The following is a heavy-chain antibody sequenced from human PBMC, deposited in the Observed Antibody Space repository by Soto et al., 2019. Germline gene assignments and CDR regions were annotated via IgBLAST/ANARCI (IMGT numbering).Heavy chain of an antibody. V-gene: IGHV3-23*01. CDR2: ISGGGNDA. Sequence: EVQLLESGGGLVQPGGSLVLSCAASEFTFSSYAMSWVRQAPGKGLEWVSSISGGGNDAYYADSVKGRFTISRDNSRNTLYLQMNSLRADDTAVHYCARSLFLAATGIEPFDFWGQGTLVTVSS. CDR1: EFTFSSYA. CDR3: ARSLFLAATGIEPFDF. D-gene: IGHD6-13*01. J-gene: IGHJ4*02.